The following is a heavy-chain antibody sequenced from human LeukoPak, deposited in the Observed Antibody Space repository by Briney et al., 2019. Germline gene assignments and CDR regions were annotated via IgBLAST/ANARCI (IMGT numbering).Heavy chain of an antibody. J-gene: IGHJ6*02. V-gene: IGHV4-34*01. Sequence: SETLSLTCAVYGGSFSGYYWSWIRQPPGKGLEWIGEINHSGSTNYNPSLKSRVTISVDTSKNQFSLKLSPVTAADTAVYYCAISITGTTYYGMDVWGQGTTVTVSS. CDR1: GGSFSGYY. D-gene: IGHD1-7*01. CDR2: INHSGST. CDR3: AISITGTTYYGMDV.